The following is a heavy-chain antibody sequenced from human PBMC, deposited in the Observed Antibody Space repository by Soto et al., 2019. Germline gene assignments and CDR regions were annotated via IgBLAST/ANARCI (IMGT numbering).Heavy chain of an antibody. V-gene: IGHV1-3*01. CDR2: INAGNGNT. J-gene: IGHJ6*02. CDR3: AAAHYSSSWFSPSYYYYGMDV. Sequence: ASVKVSCKASGYTFTNYAMHWVRQAPGQRLEWMGWINAGNGNTKYSQKFQGRVTIIRDTSASTAYMELSSLRSEDTAVYYCAAAHYSSSWFSPSYYYYGMDVWGQGTTVTVSS. D-gene: IGHD6-13*01. CDR1: GYTFTNYA.